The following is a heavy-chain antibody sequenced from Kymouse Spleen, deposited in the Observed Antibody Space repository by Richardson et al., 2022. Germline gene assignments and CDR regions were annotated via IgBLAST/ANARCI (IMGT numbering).Heavy chain of an antibody. D-gene: IGHD6-6*01. J-gene: IGHJ4*02. CDR2: ISSNGGST. CDR1: GFTFSSYA. Sequence: EVQLVESGEGLVQPGGSLRLSCAASGFTFSSYAMHWVRQAPGKGLEYVSAISSNGGSTYYADSVKGRFTISRDNSKNTLYLQMGSLRAEDMAVYYCAREGSSSGYFDYWGQGTLVTVSS. CDR3: AREGSSSGYFDY. V-gene: IGHV3-64*02.